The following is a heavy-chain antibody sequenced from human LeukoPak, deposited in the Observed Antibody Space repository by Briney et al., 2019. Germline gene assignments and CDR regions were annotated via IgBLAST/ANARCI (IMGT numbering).Heavy chain of an antibody. J-gene: IGHJ5*02. CDR1: GGTFSSYA. CDR2: IIPIFGTA. CDR3: ARDLLNCSGGSCYSNWFDP. Sequence: ASVKVSCKASGGTFSSYAISWVRQAPGQGLEWMGGIIPIFGTANYAQKFQGRVTITADESTSTAYMELSSLGSEDTAVYYCARDLLNCSGGSCYSNWFDPWGQGTLVTVSS. V-gene: IGHV1-69*13. D-gene: IGHD2-15*01.